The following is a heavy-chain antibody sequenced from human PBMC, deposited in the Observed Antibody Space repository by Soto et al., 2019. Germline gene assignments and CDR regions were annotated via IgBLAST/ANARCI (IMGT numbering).Heavy chain of an antibody. CDR2: ISYDGSNK. CDR1: GFTFSSYG. J-gene: IGHJ4*02. V-gene: IGHV3-30*18. D-gene: IGHD3-22*01. Sequence: QVQLVESGGGVVQPGRSLRLSCAASGFTFSSYGMHWVRQAPGKGLEWVAVISYDGSNKYYADSVKGRFTISRDNSKNTLYLNMNRLRAEDTAVYYCAKAWVYDSSGWSFDDWGQGTLVTVSS. CDR3: AKAWVYDSSGWSFDD.